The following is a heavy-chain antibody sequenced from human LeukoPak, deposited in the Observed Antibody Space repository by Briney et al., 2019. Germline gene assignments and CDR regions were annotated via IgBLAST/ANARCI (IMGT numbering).Heavy chain of an antibody. CDR1: GGSISSYY. Sequence: SETLSLTCTVSGGSISSYYWSWIRQPPGKGLEWIGYIYHDGSTKYNPSLKSRVTISVDTSKNQFSLKLSSVTAADTAVYYCARIPISASDHFDYWGQGTLVTVSS. V-gene: IGHV4-59*12. CDR3: ARIPISASDHFDY. J-gene: IGHJ4*02. D-gene: IGHD3-9*01. CDR2: IYHDGST.